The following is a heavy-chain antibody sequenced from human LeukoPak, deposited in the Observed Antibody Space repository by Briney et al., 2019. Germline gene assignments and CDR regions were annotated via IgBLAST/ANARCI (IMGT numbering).Heavy chain of an antibody. V-gene: IGHV4-34*01. Sequence: SETLSLTCAVYGGSFSGYYWSWIRQPPGKGLEWIGEINHSGSTNYNPSLKSRVTISVDTSKNQFSLKLSSVTAADTAEYYCARFCYDSSGYHMIFDYWGQGTLVTVSS. CDR1: GGSFSGYY. CDR2: INHSGST. CDR3: ARFCYDSSGYHMIFDY. J-gene: IGHJ4*02. D-gene: IGHD3-22*01.